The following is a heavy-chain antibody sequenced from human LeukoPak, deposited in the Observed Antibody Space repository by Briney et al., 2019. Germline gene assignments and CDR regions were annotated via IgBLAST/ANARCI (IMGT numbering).Heavy chain of an antibody. Sequence: GGSLRLSCAASGFTFSEYYMSWIRQAPGKGQECVSYISSSGSTIYYADSVEGRFTISRDNAKNSLYLQMNSLRAEDTAVYYCARDPHSSGWYDLWGQGTLVTVSS. CDR3: ARDPHSSGWYDL. D-gene: IGHD6-19*01. CDR2: ISSSGSTI. V-gene: IGHV3-11*01. CDR1: GFTFSEYY. J-gene: IGHJ5*02.